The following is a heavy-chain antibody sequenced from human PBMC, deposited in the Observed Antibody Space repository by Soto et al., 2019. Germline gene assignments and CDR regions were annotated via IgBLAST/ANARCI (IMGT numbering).Heavy chain of an antibody. CDR2: ISYSSSTI. CDR3: ASDSFATWSNYYDGLDG. J-gene: IGHJ6*02. CDR1: AFTLSRYS. D-gene: IGHD2-15*01. V-gene: IGHV3-48*02. Sequence: EVQLVESGGALVQPGGSLRLSCVASAFTLSRYSMSWVRQAPGKGLEWISYISYSSSTIYYADSVKGRFTISRDNAKNSLYLQLNSLRDEDTAVYYCASDSFATWSNYYDGLDGWGQGTTVTVSS.